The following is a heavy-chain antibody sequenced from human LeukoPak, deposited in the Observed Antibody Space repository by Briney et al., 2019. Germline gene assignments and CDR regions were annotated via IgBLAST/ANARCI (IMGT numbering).Heavy chain of an antibody. CDR3: VKARMPHCGTDCLES. D-gene: IGHD2-21*02. J-gene: IGHJ4*02. CDR1: GFTFSSFA. Sequence: GGSLRLSCAASGFTFSSFAMSWVRQAPGKGLEWVSGISGGGGSTHYADSVKGRFTISRDYSKNTVYLQMNSLRAEDTAVYYCVKARMPHCGTDCLESWGQGTLVTVSS. CDR2: ISGGGGST. V-gene: IGHV3-23*01.